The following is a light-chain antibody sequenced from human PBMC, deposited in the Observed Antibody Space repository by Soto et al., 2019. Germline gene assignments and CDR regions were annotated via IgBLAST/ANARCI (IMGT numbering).Light chain of an antibody. Sequence: QSVLTQPASVSGSPGQSITISCTGTSNDVGSYNFVSWYQQHPGKAPKLVIYEGSKRPSGVSNRFSGSKSGNTASLTISGLQAEDEADYYCCSYAGSSTLYGFGTGTKVTVL. CDR3: CSYAGSSTLYG. V-gene: IGLV2-23*01. J-gene: IGLJ1*01. CDR2: EGS. CDR1: SNDVGSYNF.